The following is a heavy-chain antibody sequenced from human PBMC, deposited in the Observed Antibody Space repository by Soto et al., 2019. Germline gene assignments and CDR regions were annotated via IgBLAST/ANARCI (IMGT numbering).Heavy chain of an antibody. J-gene: IGHJ4*02. CDR1: GFSLSTSGVG. D-gene: IGHD2-2*01. V-gene: IGHV2-5*02. CDR2: ISWDDDK. CDR3: AQSLGRAGEYCSSTSCYSADC. Sequence: QITLKESGPTLVKPTQPLTLTCTFSGFSLSTSGVGVGWIRQPPGKALEWLAVISWDDDKRYSPSLKSRLTITKDTSKNQVVLTMTNRDPVDTATYYFAQSLGRAGEYCSSTSCYSADCWGQGTLVTVSS.